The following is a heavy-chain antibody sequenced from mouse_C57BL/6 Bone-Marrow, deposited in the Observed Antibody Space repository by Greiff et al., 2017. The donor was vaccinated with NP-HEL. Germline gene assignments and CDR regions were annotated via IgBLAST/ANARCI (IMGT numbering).Heavy chain of an antibody. CDR2: IDPSDSYT. D-gene: IGHD2-4*01. V-gene: IGHV1-59*01. Sequence: QVQLQQPGAELVRPGTSVKLSCKASGYTFTSYWMHWVKQRPGQGLEWIGVIDPSDSYTNYNQKFKGKATLTVDTSSSTAYMQLSSLTSEDSAVYYCARGGYYDYVDYWGQGTTLTGSS. CDR1: GYTFTSYW. J-gene: IGHJ2*01. CDR3: ARGGYYDYVDY.